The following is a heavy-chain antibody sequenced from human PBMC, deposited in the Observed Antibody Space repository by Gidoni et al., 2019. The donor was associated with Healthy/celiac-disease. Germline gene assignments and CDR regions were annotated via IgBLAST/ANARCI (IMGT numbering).Heavy chain of an antibody. V-gene: IGHV3-74*01. Sequence: EVQLVESGGGLVQPGGSLRLSCAASGFTFSSYWMHWVRQAPGKGLVWVSRINSDGSSTSYADSVKGRFTISRDNAKNTLYLQMNSLRAEDTAVYYCARDLIPSSGWYWTGAFDYWGQGTLVTVSS. D-gene: IGHD6-19*01. CDR3: ARDLIPSSGWYWTGAFDY. CDR1: GFTFSSYW. J-gene: IGHJ4*02. CDR2: INSDGSST.